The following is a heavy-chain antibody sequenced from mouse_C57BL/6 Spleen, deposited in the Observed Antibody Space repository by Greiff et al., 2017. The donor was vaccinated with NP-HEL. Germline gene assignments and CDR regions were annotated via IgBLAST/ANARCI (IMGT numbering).Heavy chain of an antibody. J-gene: IGHJ1*03. CDR2: IYPGDGDT. Sequence: VQLQQSGAELVKPGASVKISCKASGYAFSSYWMNWVKQRPGKGLEWIGQIYPGDGDTNYNGKFKGKATLTADKSSSTAYMQLSSLTSEDSAVYFCARSPLLLRSYWYFDVWGTGTTVTVSS. CDR1: GYAFSSYW. D-gene: IGHD1-1*01. V-gene: IGHV1-80*01. CDR3: ARSPLLLRSYWYFDV.